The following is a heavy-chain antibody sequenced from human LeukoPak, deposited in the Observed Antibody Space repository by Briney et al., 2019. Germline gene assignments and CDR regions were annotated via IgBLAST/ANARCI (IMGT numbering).Heavy chain of an antibody. CDR2: IKQNGSEK. V-gene: IGHV3-7*01. D-gene: IGHD3-22*01. J-gene: IGHJ4*02. CDR1: GFTFSSYW. Sequence: PGGSLRLSCTASGFTFSSYWMSWVRQAPGKGLEWVANIKQNGSEKYYVDSVKGRFTISRDNAKNSLHLQMNSLRAEDTAVYYCATEDYYDSSGYYFDYWGQGTLVTVSS. CDR3: ATEDYYDSSGYYFDY.